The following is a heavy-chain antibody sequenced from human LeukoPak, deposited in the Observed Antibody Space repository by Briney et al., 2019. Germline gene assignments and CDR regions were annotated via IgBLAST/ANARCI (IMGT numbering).Heavy chain of an antibody. CDR3: ARGPGGGYYDSSGYYDHSYWYFGL. CDR1: GYTFTGYY. CDR2: INPNGDCT. V-gene: IGHV1-2*04. D-gene: IGHD3-22*01. J-gene: IGHJ2*01. Sequence: ASVKVSCKASGYTFTGYYMHWVRQAPGKGLEWMGWINPNGDCTNYAQKFQGWVTMTRDTSISTAYMELSRLRSDDTAVYYCARGPGGGYYDSSGYYDHSYWYFGLWGRGTLVTVSS.